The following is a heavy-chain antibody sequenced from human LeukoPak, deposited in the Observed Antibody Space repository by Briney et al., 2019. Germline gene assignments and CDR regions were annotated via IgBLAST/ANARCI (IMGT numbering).Heavy chain of an antibody. CDR3: ARQTGSGLFILP. CDR2: INHSGST. CDR1: GGSFSGYY. D-gene: IGHD3/OR15-3a*01. J-gene: IGHJ4*02. Sequence: SETLSLTCAVYGGSFSGYYWSWIRQPPGRGLEWIGEINHSGSTNYNPSLKSRVTISVDTSKNQFSLRLTSVTAADTAVYYCARQTGSGLFILPGGQGTLVTVSS. V-gene: IGHV4-34*01.